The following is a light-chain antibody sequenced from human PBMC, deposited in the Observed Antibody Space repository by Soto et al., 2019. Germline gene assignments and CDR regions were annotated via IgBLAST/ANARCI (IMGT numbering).Light chain of an antibody. CDR3: MQGSHWPLT. CDR1: QSLVYRDGNTY. CDR2: EVS. J-gene: IGKJ4*01. V-gene: IGKV2-30*01. Sequence: DAVMTQSPLSLPVTLGQPASIPCRSSQSLVYRDGNTYLTWFQQRPGQSPRRRLFEVSKRHSGVPDRFSGSGSGTDFTLKISRVEAEDVGVYYCMQGSHWPLTFGGGTKVDIK.